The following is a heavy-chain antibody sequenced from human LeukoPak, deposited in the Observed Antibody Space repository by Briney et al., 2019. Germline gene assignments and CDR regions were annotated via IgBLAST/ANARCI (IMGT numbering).Heavy chain of an antibody. D-gene: IGHD6-19*01. CDR2: INHNGST. CDR3: GGRGWSEFDY. J-gene: IGHJ4*02. Sequence: SETLSLTCAVYGGSFSGYYWSWIRQPPGKGLEWIGEINHNGSTNYNPSLKSRVTISVDTSKNQFSLKLSSVTAADTAVYYCGGRGWSEFDYWGQGTLVTVSS. V-gene: IGHV4-34*01. CDR1: GGSFSGYY.